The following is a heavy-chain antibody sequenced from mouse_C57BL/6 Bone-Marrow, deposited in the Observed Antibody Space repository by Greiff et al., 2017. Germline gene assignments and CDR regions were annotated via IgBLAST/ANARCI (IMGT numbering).Heavy chain of an antibody. CDR2: LWGGGST. V-gene: IGHV2-9*01. D-gene: IGHD3-2*02. J-gene: IGHJ3*01. CDR1: GFSLTSYG. CDR3: AKLRLRAY. Sequence: VQLVESGPGLVAPSQSLSITCTVSGFSLTSYGVDWVRRPPGRGLEWLGVLWGGGSTNYNSAPMSKLSISKDNSKSQVFLKMNSLQTDDTAMYYGAKLRLRAYWGQGTLVTVSA.